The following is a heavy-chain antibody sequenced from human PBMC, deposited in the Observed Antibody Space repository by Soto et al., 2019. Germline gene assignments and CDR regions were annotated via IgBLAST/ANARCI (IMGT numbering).Heavy chain of an antibody. J-gene: IGHJ3*02. V-gene: IGHV3-33*01. Sequence: PGGSLRLSRAASGFTFSSYGMHWVRQAPGKGLEWVAVIWYDGSNKYYADSVKGRFTISRDNSKNTLYLQTNSLRAEDTAVYYCAREGEGVVPAAMRDAFDIWGQGTMVTVS. CDR3: AREGEGVVPAAMRDAFDI. D-gene: IGHD2-2*01. CDR2: IWYDGSNK. CDR1: GFTFSSYG.